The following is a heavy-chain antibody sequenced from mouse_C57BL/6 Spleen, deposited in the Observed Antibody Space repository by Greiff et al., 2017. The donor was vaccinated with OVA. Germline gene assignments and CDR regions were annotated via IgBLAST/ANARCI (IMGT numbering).Heavy chain of an antibody. Sequence: VQLQQPGAELVKPGASVKLSCKASGYTFTSYWMHWVKQRPGQGLEWIGMIHPNSGSTNYNEKFKSKATLTVDKSSSTAYMQLSSLTSEDSAVYYCARRGYGLSMDYWGQGTSVTVSS. CDR2: IHPNSGST. CDR1: GYTFTSYW. D-gene: IGHD1-2*01. CDR3: ARRGYGLSMDY. V-gene: IGHV1-64*01. J-gene: IGHJ4*01.